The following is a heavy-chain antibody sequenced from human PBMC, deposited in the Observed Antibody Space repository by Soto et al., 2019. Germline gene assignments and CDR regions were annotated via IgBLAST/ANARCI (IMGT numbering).Heavy chain of an antibody. CDR3: ARAPRGAVAGYYYYYGMDV. CDR1: GGTFSGYA. V-gene: IGHV1-69*13. Sequence: SVKVSCKASGGTFSGYAISWVRQAPGQGLEWMGGIIPIFGTANYAQKFQGRVTITADESTSTAYMELSSLRSENTAVYYCARAPRGAVAGYYYYYGMDVWGQGTTVTVSS. J-gene: IGHJ6*02. CDR2: IIPIFGTA. D-gene: IGHD6-19*01.